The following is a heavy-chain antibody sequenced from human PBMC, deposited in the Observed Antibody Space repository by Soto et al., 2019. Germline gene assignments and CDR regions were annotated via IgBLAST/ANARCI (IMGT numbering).Heavy chain of an antibody. Sequence: GGSLRLSCAVSGFTFSSYGMHWVRQAPGKGLEWVAVISYDGNNKYYADSVKGRFTISRDNFKNTLYLQMDSLRAEDTAMYYCAKDHLETTVTTPSYWGQGTLVTVSS. V-gene: IGHV3-30*18. CDR3: AKDHLETTVTTPSY. CDR2: ISYDGNNK. J-gene: IGHJ4*02. CDR1: GFTFSSYG. D-gene: IGHD4-17*01.